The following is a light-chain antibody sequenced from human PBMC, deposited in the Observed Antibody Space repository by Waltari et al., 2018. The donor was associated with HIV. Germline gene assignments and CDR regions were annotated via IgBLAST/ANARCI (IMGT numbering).Light chain of an antibody. J-gene: IGLJ3*02. Sequence: QSVLTQPPSASGAPGQRVTISCSGSRSNIGSNPVSWYQQLPGTAPKLLISSNSQPPSGVPDRFSGSKSGSSASLAISGLQSEDESQYFCGAWDDSLKGFMFGGGTQLTVL. CDR3: GAWDDSLKGFM. CDR1: RSNIGSNP. V-gene: IGLV1-44*01. CDR2: SNS.